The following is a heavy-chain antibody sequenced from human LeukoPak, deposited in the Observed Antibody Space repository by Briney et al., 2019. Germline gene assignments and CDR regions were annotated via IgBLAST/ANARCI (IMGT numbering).Heavy chain of an antibody. J-gene: IGHJ4*02. Sequence: GGSLRLSCAASGFTFSSYGMTWVRQAPGKGLDWVSVISGSGASTYYADSVRGRFTISRDNSKSTLYLQMNNLRVEDTAVYFCARDLVSSGWFGGLDYWGQGTLVTVSS. D-gene: IGHD6-19*01. CDR1: GFTFSSYG. CDR2: ISGSGAST. CDR3: ARDLVSSGWFGGLDY. V-gene: IGHV3-23*01.